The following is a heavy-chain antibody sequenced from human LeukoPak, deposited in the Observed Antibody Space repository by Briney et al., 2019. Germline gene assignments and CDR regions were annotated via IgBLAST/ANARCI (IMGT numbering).Heavy chain of an antibody. J-gene: IGHJ4*02. Sequence: GGSLRLACAASGFTFRNYWMSWVRQAPGTGLEWVANIKQDGSDRNYVTSVRGRFTISRDNAESSLFLQMNSLRAEDTAVYYCVRNLAVAGTCFDSWGQGTLVTVSS. V-gene: IGHV3-7*03. CDR2: IKQDGSDR. CDR3: VRNLAVAGTCFDS. D-gene: IGHD6-19*01. CDR1: GFTFRNYW.